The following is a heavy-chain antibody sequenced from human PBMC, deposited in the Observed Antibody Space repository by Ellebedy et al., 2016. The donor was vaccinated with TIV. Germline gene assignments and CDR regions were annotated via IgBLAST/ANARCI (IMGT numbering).Heavy chain of an antibody. CDR2: INAGNGNT. Sequence: ASVKVSCKASGYTFTSYAMHWVRQAPGQRLEWMGWINAGNGNTKYSQKFQGRVTITRDTSASTAYMELSSLRSEDTAVYYCTREGNSYSYVDCWGQGTLVTVSS. D-gene: IGHD5-18*01. J-gene: IGHJ4*02. V-gene: IGHV1-3*01. CDR1: GYTFTSYA. CDR3: TREGNSYSYVDC.